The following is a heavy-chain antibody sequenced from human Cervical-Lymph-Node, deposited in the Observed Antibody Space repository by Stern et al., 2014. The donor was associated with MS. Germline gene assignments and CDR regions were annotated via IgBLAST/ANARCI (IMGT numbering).Heavy chain of an antibody. Sequence: EVQLVESGGGLARPGDSRRISCEVSGFTFSNYWMHWVRQAPGKGLEWVSRIDLHGRRTVYADSVKGRFTVSRDNAKNTLLLQMTSLRVEDTATYFCAREMDQLVDDALDIWGHGTGVIVSS. CDR1: GFTFSNYW. D-gene: IGHD6-6*01. CDR3: AREMDQLVDDALDI. V-gene: IGHV3-74*03. J-gene: IGHJ3*02. CDR2: IDLHGRRT.